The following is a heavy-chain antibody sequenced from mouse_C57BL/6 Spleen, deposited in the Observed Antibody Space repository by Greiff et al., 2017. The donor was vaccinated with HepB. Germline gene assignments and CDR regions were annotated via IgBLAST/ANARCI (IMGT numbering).Heavy chain of an antibody. CDR2: IDPSDSYT. D-gene: IGHD1-1*01. V-gene: IGHV1-50*01. CDR3: ARWGYGRAMDY. J-gene: IGHJ4*01. Sequence: QVQLQQSGAELVKPGASVKLSCKASGYTFTSYWMQWVKQRPGQGLEWIGEIDPSDSYTNYNQKFKGKATLTVDTSSSTAYMQLSSLTSEDSAVYDCARWGYGRAMDYWGQGTSVTVSS. CDR1: GYTFTSYW.